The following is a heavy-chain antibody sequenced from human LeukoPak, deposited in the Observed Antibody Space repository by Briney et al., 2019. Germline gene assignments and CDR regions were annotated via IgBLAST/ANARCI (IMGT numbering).Heavy chain of an antibody. CDR1: GFTFSSYW. CDR3: VTPGEAYCGGDCPKYFQH. CDR2: MKQDGSEK. J-gene: IGHJ1*01. D-gene: IGHD2-21*01. V-gene: IGHV3-7*01. Sequence: GGSLRLSCAASGFTFSSYWMSWVRQAPGKGLEWVANMKQDGSEKYYVDSVKGRFTISRDNAKNSLYLQMNSLRAEDTAVYYCVTPGEAYCGGDCPKYFQHWGQGTLVTVSS.